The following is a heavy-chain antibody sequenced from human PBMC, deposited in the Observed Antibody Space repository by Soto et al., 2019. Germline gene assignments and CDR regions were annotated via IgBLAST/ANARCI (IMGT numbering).Heavy chain of an antibody. J-gene: IGHJ3*02. Sequence: QVQLVQSGPEVTKPGASVKVSCKASGYTFSSYGISWVRQAPGQGLEWMGWISTYNGNPNYAQKFQGRVTMTTDTSTSTAYMELRSLRSDDTAVFYCARAPLYSTSPKTAFDIWGQGTVATVSS. CDR2: ISTYNGNP. CDR1: GYTFSSYG. V-gene: IGHV1-18*01. CDR3: ARAPLYSTSPKTAFDI. D-gene: IGHD6-6*01.